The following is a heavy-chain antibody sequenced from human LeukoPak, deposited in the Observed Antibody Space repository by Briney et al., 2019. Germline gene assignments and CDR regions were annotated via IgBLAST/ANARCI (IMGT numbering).Heavy chain of an antibody. J-gene: IGHJ4*02. Sequence: ASVKVSYKASGYTFTSYAMNWVRQAPGQGLEWMGWINTNTGNPTYAQGFTGRFVFSLDTSVSTAYLQISSLKAEDTAVYYCARVYSSRGSYYVVDYWGQGTLVTVSS. D-gene: IGHD1-26*01. CDR3: ARVYSSRGSYYVVDY. CDR1: GYTFTSYA. CDR2: INTNTGNP. V-gene: IGHV7-4-1*02.